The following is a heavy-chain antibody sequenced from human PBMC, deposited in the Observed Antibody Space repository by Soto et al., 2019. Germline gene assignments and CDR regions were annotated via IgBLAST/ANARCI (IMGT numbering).Heavy chain of an antibody. CDR2: ISGSGNTM. CDR1: GFTFSSYS. D-gene: IGHD3-10*01. V-gene: IGHV3-48*01. CDR3: AKDSPLYIDY. J-gene: IGHJ4*02. Sequence: GGSLRLSCAASGFTFSSYSMNWVRQAPGKELEWLSYISGSGNTMYYADSVKGRFTISRDNSKNTLYLQMNSLRAEDTAVYYCAKDSPLYIDYWGQGTLVTVSS.